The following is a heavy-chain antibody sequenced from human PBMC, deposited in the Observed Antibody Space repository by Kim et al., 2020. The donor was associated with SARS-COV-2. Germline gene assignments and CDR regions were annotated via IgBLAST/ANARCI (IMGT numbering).Heavy chain of an antibody. V-gene: IGHV1-2*02. Sequence: ASVKVSCKASGYTFTGYYMHWVRQAPGQGLEWMGWINPNSGGTNYAQKFQGRVTMTRDTSISTAYMELSRLRSDDTAVYYCARVYIVVVPAVSHAFDIWGQGTMVTVSS. D-gene: IGHD2-2*01. CDR2: INPNSGGT. CDR3: ARVYIVVVPAVSHAFDI. J-gene: IGHJ3*02. CDR1: GYTFTGYY.